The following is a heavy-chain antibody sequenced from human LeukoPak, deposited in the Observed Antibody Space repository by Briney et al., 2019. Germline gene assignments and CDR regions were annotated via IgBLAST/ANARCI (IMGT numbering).Heavy chain of an antibody. CDR2: ISGSGGST. CDR3: AKALDDILTTIDY. Sequence: PGGPLRLSCAASGFTFSSYAMSWVRQAPGKGLEWVSAISGSGGSTYYADSVKGRFTISRDNSKNTLYLQMNSLRAEDTAVYYCAKALDDILTTIDYWGQGTLVTVSS. D-gene: IGHD3-9*01. CDR1: GFTFSSYA. V-gene: IGHV3-23*01. J-gene: IGHJ4*02.